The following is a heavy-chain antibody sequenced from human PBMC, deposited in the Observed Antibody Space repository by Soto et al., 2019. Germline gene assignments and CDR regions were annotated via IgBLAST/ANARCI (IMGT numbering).Heavy chain of an antibody. J-gene: IGHJ3*02. Sequence: GGSLRLSCAASGFTFSSYSMNWVRQAPGKGLEWVSSISSSSSYIYYADSVKGRFTISRDNAKNSLYLQMNSLRAEDTAVYYCARLRDSSSWYDAFDIWGQGTMVTVSS. CDR2: ISSSSSYI. CDR3: ARLRDSSSWYDAFDI. V-gene: IGHV3-21*01. D-gene: IGHD6-13*01. CDR1: GFTFSSYS.